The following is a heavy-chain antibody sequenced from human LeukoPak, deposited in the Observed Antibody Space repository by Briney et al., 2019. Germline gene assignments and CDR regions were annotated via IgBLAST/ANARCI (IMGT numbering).Heavy chain of an antibody. J-gene: IGHJ4*02. CDR2: IRYDGSNK. D-gene: IGHD3-16*02. CDR3: AEGVIRLGEFSLYSDY. V-gene: IGHV3-30*02. CDR1: GFTFSSYG. Sequence: PAGSLRLTCAASGFTFSSYGMHWVRQAPGKGLEWVAFIRYDGSNKYYADSVKGRFTISRDNSKNTLYLQMNSLRAEDTTVYYFAEGVIRLGEFSLYSDYWGQRTLVTVSS.